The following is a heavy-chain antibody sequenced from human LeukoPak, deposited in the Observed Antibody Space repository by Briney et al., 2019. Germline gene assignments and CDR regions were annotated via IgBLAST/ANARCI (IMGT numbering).Heavy chain of an antibody. Sequence: PGGSLRLSCAASGFTFSSSGMHWIRQAPGKGLEWVAVIWYDGSNEYYAESVKGRFTISRDNSKNTMYLQMSSLRAEDTAVYYCARGYYDSSTDAFDIWGQGTMVTVSA. V-gene: IGHV3-33*01. J-gene: IGHJ3*02. D-gene: IGHD3-22*01. CDR3: ARGYYDSSTDAFDI. CDR2: IWYDGSNE. CDR1: GFTFSSSG.